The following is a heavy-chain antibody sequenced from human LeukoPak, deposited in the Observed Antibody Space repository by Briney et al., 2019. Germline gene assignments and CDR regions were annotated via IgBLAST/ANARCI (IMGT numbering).Heavy chain of an antibody. CDR1: GFTVASKY. D-gene: IGHD1-14*01. J-gene: IGHJ3*02. CDR3: ARHTGAFDI. Sequence: GGSLRLSCAASGFTVASKYMSWVRKAPGKGLEWVSVIYSVGTTFYADSVKGRFTISRDTSNNTLYLQMNSLRVDDTAVYFCARHTGAFDIWGQGTMVTVSS. CDR2: IYSVGTT. V-gene: IGHV3-53*01.